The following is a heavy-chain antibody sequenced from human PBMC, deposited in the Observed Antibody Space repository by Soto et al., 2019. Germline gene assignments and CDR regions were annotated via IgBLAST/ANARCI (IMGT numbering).Heavy chain of an antibody. Sequence: GGSLRLSCATSGFIFSDYYMHWIRQAPGKGLEWISYISGNGRIIQYADSAKGRFTISRDNAQNSLYLQMNSLRAEDTALYFCARDFDADSRKDFDDSGQGTLVTVSS. V-gene: IGHV3-11*01. D-gene: IGHD4-17*01. CDR2: ISGNGRII. CDR1: GFIFSDYY. J-gene: IGHJ4*02. CDR3: ARDFDADSRKDFDD.